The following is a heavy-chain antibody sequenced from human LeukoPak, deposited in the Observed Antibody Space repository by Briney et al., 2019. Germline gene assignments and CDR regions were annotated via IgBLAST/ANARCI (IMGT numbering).Heavy chain of an antibody. D-gene: IGHD6-13*01. CDR2: ISYDGSNK. J-gene: IGHJ4*02. CDR1: GFTFSSYA. Sequence: GGSLRLSCAASGFTFSSYAMHWVRQAPGKGLEWVAVISYDGSNKYYADSVKGRFTISRDNSKNTLYLQMNSLRAEDTAVYYCARAGDSSSWPICRYFDYWGQGTLVTVSS. CDR3: ARAGDSSSWPICRYFDY. V-gene: IGHV3-30*01.